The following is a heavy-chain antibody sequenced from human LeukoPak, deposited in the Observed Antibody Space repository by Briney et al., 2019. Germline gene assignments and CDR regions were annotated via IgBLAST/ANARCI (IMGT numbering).Heavy chain of an antibody. Sequence: GGSLRLSCAASGFTFSSYAMTWVRQAPGKGLEWVSAISGSGGSTYYADSVKGRFSISRDSSKNTLYLQMNSLRAEDTAVYYCAKSGGLSGSGRLAMDVWGQGTTVTVSS. D-gene: IGHD3-10*01. CDR1: GFTFSSYA. J-gene: IGHJ6*02. CDR3: AKSGGLSGSGRLAMDV. CDR2: ISGSGGST. V-gene: IGHV3-23*01.